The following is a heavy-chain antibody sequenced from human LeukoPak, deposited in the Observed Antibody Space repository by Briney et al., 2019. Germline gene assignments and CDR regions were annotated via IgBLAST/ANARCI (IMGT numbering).Heavy chain of an antibody. Sequence: SETLSLTCSVSGGSINNNYWSWIRQSPGKGLEWIANIHSSGGPKYDPSLKSRITISVDTSKNQFSLRLSSVTAADTAVYYCAKDHDDNSGGAEYFQNWGQGTLVTVSS. CDR1: GGSINNNY. CDR3: AKDHDDNSGGAEYFQN. V-gene: IGHV4-4*09. D-gene: IGHD3-22*01. J-gene: IGHJ1*01. CDR2: IHSSGGP.